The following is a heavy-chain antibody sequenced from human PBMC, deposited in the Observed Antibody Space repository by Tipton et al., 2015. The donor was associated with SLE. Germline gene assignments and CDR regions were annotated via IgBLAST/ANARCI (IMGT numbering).Heavy chain of an antibody. Sequence: SLRLSCAASGFTFSSYSMNWVRQAPGKGLEWVSSISSSSSYIYYADSVKGRFTISRDHAKNSLYLQMNSLRAEDTAVYYCARDPWELPDAFDIWGQGTMVTVPS. V-gene: IGHV3-21*01. D-gene: IGHD1-26*01. CDR2: ISSSSSYI. CDR1: GFTFSSYS. CDR3: ARDPWELPDAFDI. J-gene: IGHJ3*02.